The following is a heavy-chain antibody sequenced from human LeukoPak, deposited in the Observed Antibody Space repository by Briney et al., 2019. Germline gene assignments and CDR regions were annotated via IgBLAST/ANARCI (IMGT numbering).Heavy chain of an antibody. V-gene: IGHV3-30*18. CDR2: MSFDGRHK. CDR3: AEAKWERLLLTLSDS. Sequence: PGGSLRLSCVASGFTFSTYGMHWVRQTPGKGLDWVSIMSFDGRHKYYADSVKGRFAISRDNSKNTLYLQMDSLRVEDTAVYYCAEAKWERLLLTLSDSWGQGTLVTVSS. J-gene: IGHJ4*02. D-gene: IGHD1-26*01. CDR1: GFTFSTYG.